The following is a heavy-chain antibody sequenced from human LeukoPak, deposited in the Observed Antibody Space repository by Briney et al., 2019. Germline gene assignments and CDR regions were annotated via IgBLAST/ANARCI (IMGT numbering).Heavy chain of an antibody. V-gene: IGHV3-64D*09. CDR3: VKDQHDSSGYGDY. Sequence: GGSLRLSCAASGFTFSSYAMSWVRQAPGKGLEYVSAISSNGGSTYYADSVKGRFTISRDNSKNTLYLQMSSLRAEDTAVYYCVKDQHDSSGYGDYWGQGTLVTVSS. J-gene: IGHJ4*02. CDR2: ISSNGGST. CDR1: GFTFSSYA. D-gene: IGHD3-22*01.